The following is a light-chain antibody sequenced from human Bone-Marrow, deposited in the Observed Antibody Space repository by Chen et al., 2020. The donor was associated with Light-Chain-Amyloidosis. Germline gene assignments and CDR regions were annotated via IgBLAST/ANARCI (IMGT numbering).Light chain of an antibody. CDR2: TDT. Sequence: SYELTQPPSVSVSPGQTARITCSGDDLPTKYAYWYQQKPGQAPVLVIHTDTERPSGISERFSGSRSGTTATLTISGVQAEDEADYHCQSADSSGTYEVIFGGGTKLTGL. CDR1: DLPTKY. J-gene: IGLJ2*01. CDR3: QSADSSGTYEVI. V-gene: IGLV3-25*03.